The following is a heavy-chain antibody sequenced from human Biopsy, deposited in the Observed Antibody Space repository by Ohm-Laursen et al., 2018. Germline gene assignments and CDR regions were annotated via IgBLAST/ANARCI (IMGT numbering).Heavy chain of an antibody. J-gene: IGHJ4*02. CDR3: AGAGGHSF. CDR2: IHGSGRT. Sequence: SLRLSCTASGFTFSDHYMEWVRQAPGKGLEWVSMIHGSGRTDYADSVKGRFTVSRDNSKDTVYLQMNALRVDDTAMYYCAGAGGHSFWGQGALVTVSS. V-gene: IGHV3-66*01. D-gene: IGHD3-16*01. CDR1: GFTFSDHY.